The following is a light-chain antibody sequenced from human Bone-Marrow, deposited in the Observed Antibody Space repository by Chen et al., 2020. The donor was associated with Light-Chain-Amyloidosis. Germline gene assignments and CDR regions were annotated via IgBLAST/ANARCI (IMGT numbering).Light chain of an antibody. J-gene: IGLJ2*01. CDR3: QSADSSGTYEVI. CDR2: RDT. CDR1: DLPTKY. Sequence: SYELTQPPSVSVSPGQTARITCSGDDLPTKYAYWYHQKPGQAPVLVIHRDTERPSGISARFSGSSSGKTATLTISGVQAEDEADYHCQSADSSGTYEVIFGGGTKLTVL. V-gene: IGLV3-25*03.